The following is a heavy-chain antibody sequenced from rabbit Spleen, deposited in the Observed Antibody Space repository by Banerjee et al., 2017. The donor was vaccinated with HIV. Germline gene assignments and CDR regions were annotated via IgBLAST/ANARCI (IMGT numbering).Heavy chain of an antibody. V-gene: IGHV1S45*01. J-gene: IGHJ4*01. D-gene: IGHD4-2*01. Sequence: QEQLEESGGGLVKPGASLTLTCKASGLDFSSRYWMCWVRQAPGKGLEWIACIDVVKSGSTYSASWAKGRFTISKTSSTTVTLQMTSLTAADTATYFCARDAAGREDFNLWGQGTLVTVS. CDR3: ARDAAGREDFNL. CDR1: GLDFSSRYW. CDR2: IDVVKSGST.